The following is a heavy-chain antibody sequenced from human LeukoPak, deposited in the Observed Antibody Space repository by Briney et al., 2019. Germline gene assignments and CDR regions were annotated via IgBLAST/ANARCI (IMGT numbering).Heavy chain of an antibody. Sequence: GGSLRLSCAASGFTFSNAWMSWVRQAPGKGLEWVGRIKSKTDGGTTDYAAPVKGRFTISRDDSKNTLYLQMNSLKTEETAVYYCTTRLYYYDSSGQALFDYWGQGTLVTVSS. J-gene: IGHJ4*02. CDR1: GFTFSNAW. CDR2: IKSKTDGGTT. CDR3: TTRLYYYDSSGQALFDY. D-gene: IGHD3-22*01. V-gene: IGHV3-15*01.